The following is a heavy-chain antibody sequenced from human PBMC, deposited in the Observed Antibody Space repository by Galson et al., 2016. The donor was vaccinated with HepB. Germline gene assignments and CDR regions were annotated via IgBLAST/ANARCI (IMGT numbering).Heavy chain of an antibody. D-gene: IGHD6-13*01. J-gene: IGHJ6*04. CDR1: GFTFSSYA. V-gene: IGHV3-30-3*01. Sequence: SLRLSCAASGFTFSSYAMHWVRQAPGKGLEWVAVISSDGSSEYYADSVEGRFTISRDNAKYTLSLQMNSLTTEDTAVYYCASAYSSSWYGPDYYYAMDVWGEGTTVTVSS. CDR3: ASAYSSSWYGPDYYYAMDV. CDR2: ISSDGSSE.